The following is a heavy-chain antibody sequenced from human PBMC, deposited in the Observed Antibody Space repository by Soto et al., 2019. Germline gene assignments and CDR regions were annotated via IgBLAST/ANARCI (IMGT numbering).Heavy chain of an antibody. J-gene: IGHJ4*02. CDR3: ARDRTEYSSSWYFLD. V-gene: IGHV1-69*04. CDR1: GGTFSSYT. Sequence: SVKVSCKASGGTFSSYTISWVRQAPGQGLEWMGRIIPILGIANYAQKFQGRVTITADKSTSTAYMELSSLRSEDTAVYYCARDRTEYSSSWYFLDWGQATLVTVSS. D-gene: IGHD6-13*01. CDR2: IIPILGIA.